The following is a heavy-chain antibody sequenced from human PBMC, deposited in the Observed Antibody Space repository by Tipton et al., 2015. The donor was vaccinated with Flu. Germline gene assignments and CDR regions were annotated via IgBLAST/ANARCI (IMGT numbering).Heavy chain of an antibody. CDR2: IMPTVGAS. D-gene: IGHD2-2*01. J-gene: IGHJ5*02. Sequence: QLVQSGAEVRKPGSSVRVSCKSSGGIPPNHVFSWERQAPGQGLEWIGGIMPTVGASNYVLNFRGRLTITADESTSTVYMELGSLRSEDTAIYYCARTRGNTSPDLGPWGQGTLVAVSS. CDR3: ARTRGNTSPDLGP. CDR1: GGIPPNHV. V-gene: IGHV1-69*01.